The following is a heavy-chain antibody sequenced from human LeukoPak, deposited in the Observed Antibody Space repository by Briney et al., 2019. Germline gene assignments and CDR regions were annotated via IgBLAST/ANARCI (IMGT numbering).Heavy chain of an antibody. CDR1: GGTFSSYA. V-gene: IGHV1-69*04. CDR2: IIPILGIA. Sequence: ASVKVSCKASGGTFSSYAISWVRQAPGQGLEWMGRIIPILGIANYAQKFQGRVTITADKSTSTAYMELSSLRSEDTAVYYCARAGRYYYDSSGYHFDYWGQGTLVTVSS. CDR3: ARAGRYYYDSSGYHFDY. J-gene: IGHJ4*02. D-gene: IGHD3-22*01.